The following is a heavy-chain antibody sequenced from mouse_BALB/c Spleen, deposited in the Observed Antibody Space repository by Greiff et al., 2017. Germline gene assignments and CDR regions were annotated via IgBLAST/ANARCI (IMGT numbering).Heavy chain of an antibody. D-gene: IGHD1-1*02. CDR1: GFNIKDNY. V-gene: IGHV1-14*01. CDR3: ARAVVPFYAMDY. CDR2: INPYNDGT. J-gene: IGHJ4*01. Sequence: VQLQQSGAELVRSGASVKLSCTASGFNIKDNYMHWVKQKPVQGLEWIGYINPYNDGTKYNAKFKGKATLTSDKSSSTAYMELSSLTSEDSAVYYCARAVVPFYAMDYWGQGTSVTVSS.